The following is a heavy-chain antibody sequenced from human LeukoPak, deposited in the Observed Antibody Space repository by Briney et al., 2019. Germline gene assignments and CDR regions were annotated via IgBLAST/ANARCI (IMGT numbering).Heavy chain of an antibody. V-gene: IGHV4-39*01. CDR1: RGSISRSSYY. J-gene: IGHJ4*02. CDR3: ARHPTLRSGGNFDY. CDR2: RYNTETT. Sequence: SEALSLTCSVSRGSISRSSYYWGCIRQPPGKGLDRLGRRYNTETTYYNPSLQHRVTISVDTSKHQLSLKLSSVAGADTVVYYCARHPTLRSGGNFDYWGQGTLVTVSS. D-gene: IGHD1-14*01.